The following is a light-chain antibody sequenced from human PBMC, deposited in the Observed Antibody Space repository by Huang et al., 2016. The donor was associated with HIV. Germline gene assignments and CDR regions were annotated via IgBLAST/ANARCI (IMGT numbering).Light chain of an antibody. CDR2: NAS. CDR3: QQYNSYSRT. V-gene: IGKV1-5*03. Sequence: DIQMTQSPSTLSASVGDRVTITCRASQSISSWLAWYKQKQGKAPKLLIYNASILERAVPSRFSGSGSGTEFTLTISSLQPDDFATYYCQQYNSYSRTFGQGTKLEIK. CDR1: QSISSW. J-gene: IGKJ2*01.